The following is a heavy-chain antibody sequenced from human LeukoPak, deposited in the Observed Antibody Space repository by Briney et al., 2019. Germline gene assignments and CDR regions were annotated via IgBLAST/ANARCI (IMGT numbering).Heavy chain of an antibody. Sequence: GGSLRLSCAASGFTFSSYSMNWVRQAPGKGLEWVSSISSSSSYIYYADSVKGRFTISRDNSKNTLYLQVNSLRAEDTAVYYCAKRDSGSYPDYWGQGTLVTVSS. CDR2: ISSSSSYI. V-gene: IGHV3-21*04. CDR3: AKRDSGSYPDY. CDR1: GFTFSSYS. D-gene: IGHD3-10*01. J-gene: IGHJ4*02.